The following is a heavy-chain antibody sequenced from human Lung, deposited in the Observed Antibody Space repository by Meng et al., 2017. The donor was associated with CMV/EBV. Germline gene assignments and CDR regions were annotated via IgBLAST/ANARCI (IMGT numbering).Heavy chain of an antibody. CDR1: GGSISSGDYY. J-gene: IGHJ4*02. CDR2: IYYTGST. V-gene: IGHV4-30-4*01. CDR3: ARVGGCSGGGCYHRLFDY. Sequence: QVQRQGPGPGLVKPSQTLSLPCTVSGGSISSGDYYWSWIRQPPGKGLEWIGYIYYTGSTYYNPSLKSRVIISVDTSKNQFSLKLNSVTAADTAVYYCARVGGCSGGGCYHRLFDYWGQGTLVTVSS. D-gene: IGHD2-15*01.